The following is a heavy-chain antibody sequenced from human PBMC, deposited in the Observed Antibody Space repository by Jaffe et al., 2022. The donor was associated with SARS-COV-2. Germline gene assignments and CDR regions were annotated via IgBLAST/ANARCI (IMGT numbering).Heavy chain of an antibody. CDR2: IKSKTDGGTT. D-gene: IGHD5-18*01. V-gene: IGHV3-15*01. J-gene: IGHJ4*02. CDR1: GFTFSNAW. Sequence: EVQLVESGGGLVKPGGSLRLSCAASGFTFSNAWMSWVRQAPGKGLEWVGRIKSKTDGGTTDYAAPVKGRFTISRDDSKNTLYLQMNSLKTEDTAVYYCTTRGQLWPYYFDYWGQGTLVTVSS. CDR3: TTRGQLWPYYFDY.